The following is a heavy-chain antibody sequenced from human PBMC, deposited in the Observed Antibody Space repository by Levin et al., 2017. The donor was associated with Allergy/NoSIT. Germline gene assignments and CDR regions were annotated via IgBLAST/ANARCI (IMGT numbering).Heavy chain of an antibody. Sequence: GESLKISCKVSGYTLTELSMHWVRQAPGKGLEWMGGFDPEDGETIYAQKFQGRVTMTEDTSTDTAYMELSSLRSEDTAVYYCATQQLNYYGMDVWGQGTTVTVSS. CDR3: ATQQLNYYGMDV. CDR1: GYTLTELS. V-gene: IGHV1-24*01. CDR2: FDPEDGET. J-gene: IGHJ6*02. D-gene: IGHD6-13*01.